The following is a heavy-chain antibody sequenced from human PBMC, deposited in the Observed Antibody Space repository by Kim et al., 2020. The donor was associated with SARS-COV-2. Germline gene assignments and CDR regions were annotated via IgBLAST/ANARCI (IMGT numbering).Heavy chain of an antibody. CDR3: ARAPPYGDFDY. CDR2: INSDGSST. D-gene: IGHD4-17*01. CDR1: GFTFSSYW. Sequence: GGSLRLSCAASGFTFSSYWMHWVRQAPGKGLVWVSRINSDGSSTSYADSVKGRFTISRDNAKNTLYLQMNSLRAEDTAVYYCARAPPYGDFDYWGQGTLVTVSS. V-gene: IGHV3-74*01. J-gene: IGHJ4*02.